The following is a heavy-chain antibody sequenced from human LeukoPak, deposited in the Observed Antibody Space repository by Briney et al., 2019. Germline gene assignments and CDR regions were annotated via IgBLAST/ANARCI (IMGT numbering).Heavy chain of an antibody. CDR2: ISAYNGNT. CDR3: ARARFPDFDY. CDR1: GYTFTSYY. J-gene: IGHJ4*02. V-gene: IGHV1-18*04. D-gene: IGHD2/OR15-2a*01. Sequence: ASVKVSCKASGYTFTSYYMHWVRQAPGQGLEWMGWISAYNGNTNYAQKLQGRVTMTTDTSTSTAYMELRSLRSDDTAVYYCARARFPDFDYWGQGTLVTVSS.